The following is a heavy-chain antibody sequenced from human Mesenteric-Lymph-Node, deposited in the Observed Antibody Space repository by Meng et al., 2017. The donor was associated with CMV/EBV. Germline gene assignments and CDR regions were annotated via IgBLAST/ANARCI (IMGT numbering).Heavy chain of an antibody. CDR1: TFSSYA. CDR3: ARDPTPEVRGNIRNWFDP. V-gene: IGHV3-30-3*01. J-gene: IGHJ5*02. Sequence: TFSSYAMSWVRQAPGKGLDWVALISRDGSMTFYGDSVNGRFTISRDNSKNMVYLQMDSLRPEDTAVYYCARDPTPEVRGNIRNWFDPWGQGTLVTVSS. CDR2: ISRDGSMT. D-gene: IGHD3-10*01.